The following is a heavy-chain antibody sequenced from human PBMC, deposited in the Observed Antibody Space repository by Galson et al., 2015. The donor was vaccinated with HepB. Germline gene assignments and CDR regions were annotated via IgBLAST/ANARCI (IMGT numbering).Heavy chain of an antibody. J-gene: IGHJ4*02. CDR3: VKEGSSSSFGWGDY. V-gene: IGHV3-64D*06. CDR2: ISAYGGST. CDR1: GFTFTDYS. D-gene: IGHD6-6*01. Sequence: SLRLSCAASGFTFTDYSIHWVRQAPGKGLEYVSGISAYGGSTYYADSMRGRFTVSRDNSRNTLYLQVSSLRAEDTAVYYCVKEGSSSSFGWGDYWGQGALVTVSS.